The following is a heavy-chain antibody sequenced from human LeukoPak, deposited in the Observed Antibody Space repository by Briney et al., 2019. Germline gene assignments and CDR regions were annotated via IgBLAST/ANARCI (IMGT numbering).Heavy chain of an antibody. J-gene: IGHJ4*02. CDR2: ISAYNGNT. Sequence: GASVKLSCTASGYTFTSYGISWVRQAPGQGLEWMGWISAYNGNTNYAQKLQGRVTMTTDTSTSAAYMELRSLRSDDTAVYYCXXDGMWMGWPMIDYWGQGTLVTVSS. D-gene: IGHD3-22*01. CDR1: GYTFTSYG. CDR3: XXDGMWMGWPMIDY. V-gene: IGHV1-18*01.